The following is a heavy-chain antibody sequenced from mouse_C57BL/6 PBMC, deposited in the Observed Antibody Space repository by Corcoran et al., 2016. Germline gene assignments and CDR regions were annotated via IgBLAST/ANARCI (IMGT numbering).Heavy chain of an antibody. Sequence: EVQLQQSGPELVKPGASVKISCKASGYRFTDYYMNWVKQSHGKSLEWIGDINPNNGGTSYNQKFKGKATLTVDKSSSTAYMELRSLTSEDSAVYYCAREGYGSSPYYAMDYWGQGTSVTVSS. CDR2: INPNNGGT. V-gene: IGHV1-26*01. J-gene: IGHJ4*01. CDR1: GYRFTDYY. D-gene: IGHD1-1*01. CDR3: AREGYGSSPYYAMDY.